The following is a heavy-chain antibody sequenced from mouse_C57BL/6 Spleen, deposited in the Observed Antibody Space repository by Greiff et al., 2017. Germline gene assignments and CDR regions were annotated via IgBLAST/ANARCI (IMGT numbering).Heavy chain of an antibody. CDR3: ARGGTTVVAYYYAMDY. CDR2: IYPGSGNT. J-gene: IGHJ4*01. Sequence: QVHVKQSGAELVRPGASVKLSCKASGYTFTDYYINWVKQRPGQGLEWIARIYPGSGNTYYNEKFKGKATLTAEKSSSTAYMQLSSLTSEDSAVYFCARGGTTVVAYYYAMDYWGQGTSVTVSS. V-gene: IGHV1-76*01. CDR1: GYTFTDYY. D-gene: IGHD1-1*01.